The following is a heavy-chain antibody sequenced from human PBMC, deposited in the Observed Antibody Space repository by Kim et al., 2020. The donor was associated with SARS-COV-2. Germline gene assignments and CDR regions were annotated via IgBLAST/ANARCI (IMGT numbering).Heavy chain of an antibody. D-gene: IGHD3-10*01. V-gene: IGHV4-34*01. CDR2: INHSGST. CDR3: ARDSPIRYYGSGRNYYGMDV. Sequence: SETLSLTCAVYGGSFSGYYWSWIRQPPGKGLEWIGEINHSGSTNYNPSLKSRVTISVDTSKNQFSLKLSSVTAADTAVYYCARDSPIRYYGSGRNYYGMDVWGQGTTVTVSS. J-gene: IGHJ6*02. CDR1: GGSFSGYY.